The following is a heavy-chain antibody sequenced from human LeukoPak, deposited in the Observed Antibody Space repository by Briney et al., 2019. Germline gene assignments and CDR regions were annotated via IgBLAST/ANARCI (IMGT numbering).Heavy chain of an antibody. CDR3: AKVVISTYYYDSSGYYFDY. CDR1: GFTFSSYA. CDR2: ISGSGGST. Sequence: PGGSLRLSCAASGFTFSSYAMSWVRQAPGKGLEWVSAISGSGGSTYYADSVKGRFTISRDNSKNTLYLQMNSLRAEDTAVYYCAKVVISTYYYDSSGYYFDYWGQGTLVTVSS. D-gene: IGHD3-22*01. J-gene: IGHJ4*02. V-gene: IGHV3-23*01.